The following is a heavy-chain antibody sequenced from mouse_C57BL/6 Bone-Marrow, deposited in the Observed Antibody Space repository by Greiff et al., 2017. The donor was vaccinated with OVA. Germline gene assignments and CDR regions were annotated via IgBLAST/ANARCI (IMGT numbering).Heavy chain of an antibody. CDR2: IHPSDSAT. CDR3: AVESSGYWYFDD. CDR1: GYTFTSYW. Sequence: VQLQQPGAELVKPGASVKVSCKASGYTFTSYWMHWVKQRPGQVLVWIGRIHPSDSATNYPQKFKGKATLTVDKSSSTAYMQLSRLTSEDAAVYDCAVESSGYWYFDDWGTGTTVTVSS. J-gene: IGHJ1*03. V-gene: IGHV1-74*01. D-gene: IGHD4-1*01.